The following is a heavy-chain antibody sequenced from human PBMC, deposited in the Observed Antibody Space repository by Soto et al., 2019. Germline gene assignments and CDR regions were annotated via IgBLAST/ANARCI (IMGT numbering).Heavy chain of an antibody. CDR2: ISYDGSNK. CDR1: GFTFSSYG. Sequence: PGGSLRLSCAASGFTFSSYGMHWVRQAPGKGLEWVAVISYDGSNKYYADSVKGRFTISRDNSKNTLYLQMNSLRAEDTAVYYCAKFDPVAGYFDYWGQGTLVTVSS. D-gene: IGHD6-19*01. V-gene: IGHV3-30*18. CDR3: AKFDPVAGYFDY. J-gene: IGHJ4*02.